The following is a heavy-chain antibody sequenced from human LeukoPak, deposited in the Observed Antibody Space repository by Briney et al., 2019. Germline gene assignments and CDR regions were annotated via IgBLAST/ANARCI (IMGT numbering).Heavy chain of an antibody. D-gene: IGHD3-10*01. J-gene: IGHJ5*02. CDR1: GYSFTSYW. CDR3: ATMVRGVKWFDL. V-gene: IGHV5-51*01. Sequence: GEPLKISGKGSGYSFTSYWIGWVRQMPGEGLEGLGIIYPGDSDNRYSPSLQGQVTISADKYISTAYLQWSSLKASGTGMYYCATMVRGVKWFDLWGKGTLVTVSS. CDR2: IYPGDSDN.